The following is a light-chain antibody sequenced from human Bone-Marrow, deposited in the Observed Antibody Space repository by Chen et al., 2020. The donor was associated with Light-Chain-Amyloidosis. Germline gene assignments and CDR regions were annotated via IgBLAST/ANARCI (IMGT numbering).Light chain of an antibody. V-gene: IGLV1-44*01. CDR3: AAWDDSLNGHVV. J-gene: IGLJ2*01. Sequence: QSVLTQPPSASGTPGQRVTISCSGSSSNIGRNTLNWYQQLPGTAPKLLIHDNDQRPSGVPDRFSGSKSGTSASLAISGLQSEDEADYYCAAWDDSLNGHVVFGGGTRLTVL. CDR1: SSNIGRNT. CDR2: DND.